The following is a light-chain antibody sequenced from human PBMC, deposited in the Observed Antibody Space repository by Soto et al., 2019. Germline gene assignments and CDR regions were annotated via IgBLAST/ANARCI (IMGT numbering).Light chain of an antibody. CDR3: SSYTTRSTLV. J-gene: IGLJ6*01. CDR2: DVT. V-gene: IGLV2-14*01. CDR1: SSDVGAYDF. Sequence: QSVLTQPASVSGSPGQSITISCTGTSSDVGAYDFVSWYQHYPGKAPKLVTFDVTHRPPGISDRFSGSKSVNTASLTISGLQAEDEAFYYCSSYTTRSTLVFGGGTKVTVL.